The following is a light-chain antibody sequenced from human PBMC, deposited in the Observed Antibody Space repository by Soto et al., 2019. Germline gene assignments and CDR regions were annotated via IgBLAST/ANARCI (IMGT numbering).Light chain of an antibody. CDR3: HQRQSWPRT. CDR1: QSVDSN. J-gene: IGKJ5*01. Sequence: EIVLTQSPGTLSFPPGERATLSCRAIQSVDSNFLAWNQQKPGQAPRLLIYATSTRAAGIPARFSASGSGTGFTLTISDVQPEDFALYYCHQRQSWPRTFGQGTRVEI. CDR2: ATS. V-gene: IGKV3-11*01.